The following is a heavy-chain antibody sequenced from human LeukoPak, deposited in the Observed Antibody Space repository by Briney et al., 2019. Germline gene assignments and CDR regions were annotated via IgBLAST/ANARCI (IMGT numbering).Heavy chain of an antibody. D-gene: IGHD2-15*01. J-gene: IGHJ5*02. Sequence: GGSLRLSCAASGFTFSSYAMSWVRQAPGKGLEWVAGIYWLGTTYADSVKGRFTISRDDAKNSLYLQMHSLRDEDTALYYCARGYWRLDPWGPGTLVTVSS. CDR2: IYWLGTT. CDR3: ARGYWRLDP. V-gene: IGHV3-20*04. CDR1: GFTFSSYA.